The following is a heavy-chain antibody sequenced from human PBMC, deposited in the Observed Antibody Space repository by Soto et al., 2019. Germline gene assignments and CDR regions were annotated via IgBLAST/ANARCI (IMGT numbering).Heavy chain of an antibody. Sequence: SGFTFSSYGMHWVRQAPGKGLEWVAVISYDGSNKYYADSVKGRFTISRDNSKNTLYLQMNSLRAEDTAVYYCAKDAYSSSWTTYSYYSMDVWGKGTTVTVSS. CDR1: GFTFSSYG. CDR2: ISYDGSNK. D-gene: IGHD6-13*01. J-gene: IGHJ6*03. CDR3: AKDAYSSSWTTYSYYSMDV. V-gene: IGHV3-30*18.